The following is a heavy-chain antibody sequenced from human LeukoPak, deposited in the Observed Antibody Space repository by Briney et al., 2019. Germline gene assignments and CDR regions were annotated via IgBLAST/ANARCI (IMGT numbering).Heavy chain of an antibody. CDR2: IKQDGSEK. V-gene: IGHV3-7*01. CDR1: GFTFSSYW. CDR3: ARDSPYTAMVGPDYFDY. D-gene: IGHD5-18*01. Sequence: GGSLRLSCAASGFTFSSYWMSWVRQAPGKGLEWVANIKQDGSEKYYVDSVKGRFTISRDNAKNSLYLQMNSLRAEDTAVYYCARDSPYTAMVGPDYFDYWGQGTLVTVSS. J-gene: IGHJ4*02.